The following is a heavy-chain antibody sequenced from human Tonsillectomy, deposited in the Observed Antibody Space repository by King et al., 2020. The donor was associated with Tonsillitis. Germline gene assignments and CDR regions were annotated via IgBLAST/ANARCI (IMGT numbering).Heavy chain of an antibody. D-gene: IGHD1-26*01. V-gene: IGHV5-51*01. Sequence: QLVQSGAEVKKPGESLKISCQGFGYSFISYWIGWVRQMPGKGLEWMGIIYPNDSDTRYSPSFQGQVTISADKSINTAYLQWNSLKASDTAIYYCAKVLSYYTMDVWGPGTTVTVSS. CDR3: AKVLSYYTMDV. J-gene: IGHJ6*02. CDR2: IYPNDSDT. CDR1: GYSFISYW.